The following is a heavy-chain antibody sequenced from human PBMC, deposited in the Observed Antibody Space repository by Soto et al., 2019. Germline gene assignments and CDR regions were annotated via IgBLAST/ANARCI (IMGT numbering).Heavy chain of an antibody. J-gene: IGHJ4*02. CDR3: PKDVGSGSHWGHFFFDN. Sequence: VGSLRLSCAASGFIFANYAMSWVRQAPGKGLEWVSTFSSSGGRTYYADSVRGRFTISRDNSTNMLYLQMNSLKVEDTAVYYCPKDVGSGSHWGHFFFDNCREVTLVTVYS. D-gene: IGHD1-26*01. V-gene: IGHV3-23*01. CDR2: FSSSGGRT. CDR1: GFIFANYA.